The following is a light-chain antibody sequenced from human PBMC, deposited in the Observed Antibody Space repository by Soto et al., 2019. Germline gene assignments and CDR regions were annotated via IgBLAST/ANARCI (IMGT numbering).Light chain of an antibody. Sequence: QSALTQPASVSGSPGQSITISCTGTSSDVGGYNYVSWYQQYPGKAPKLMIYDVSNRPSGVSNRFSGSKSGNTASLTISGLQAEDEADYFCSSYTGSSTCVFGTGTKVTVL. V-gene: IGLV2-14*03. J-gene: IGLJ1*01. CDR3: SSYTGSSTCV. CDR1: SSDVGGYNY. CDR2: DVS.